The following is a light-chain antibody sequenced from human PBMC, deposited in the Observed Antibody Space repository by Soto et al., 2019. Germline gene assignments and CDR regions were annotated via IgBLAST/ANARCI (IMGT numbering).Light chain of an antibody. CDR3: ATWDDSLNGQV. CDR2: YDD. Sequence: QSVLTQPPSVSGAPRQSVTISCSGSSSNIRNNAVNWYQQFPGKAPKLLIYYDDLLPSGVSARFSGSKSGTSASLAISGLQSEDEADYHCATWDDSLNGQVFGGGTKLTVL. J-gene: IGLJ2*01. CDR1: SSNIRNNA. V-gene: IGLV1-36*01.